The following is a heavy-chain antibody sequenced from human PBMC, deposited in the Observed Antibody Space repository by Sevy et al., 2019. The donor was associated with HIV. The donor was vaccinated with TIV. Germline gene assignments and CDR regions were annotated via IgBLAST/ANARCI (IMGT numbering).Heavy chain of an antibody. V-gene: IGHV3-11*06. J-gene: IGHJ6*02. Sequence: GGSLRLSCAASGFTFSDYYMSWIRQAPGKGLEWVSYISSSSSYTNYADSVKGRFTISRDNAKNSLYLQMNSLRAEDTAVYYCAAIWVYYYYGMDVWGQGTTVTVSS. CDR3: AAIWVYYYYGMDV. CDR2: ISSSSSYT. CDR1: GFTFSDYY. D-gene: IGHD3-10*01.